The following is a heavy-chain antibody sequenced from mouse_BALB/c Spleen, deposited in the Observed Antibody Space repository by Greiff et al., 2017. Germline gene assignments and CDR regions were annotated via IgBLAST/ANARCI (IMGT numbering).Heavy chain of an antibody. Sequence: VHVKQSGAELVRSGASVKLSCTASGFNIKDYHMHWVKQRPEQGLEWIGWIDPENGDTEYAPKFQGKATMTADTSSNTAYLQLSSLTSEDTAVYYLNARGNFCAYWGQGTLVTVSA. D-gene: IGHD2-1*01. V-gene: IGHV14-4*02. CDR1: GFNIKDYH. CDR2: IDPENGDT. CDR3: NARGNFCAY. J-gene: IGHJ3*01.